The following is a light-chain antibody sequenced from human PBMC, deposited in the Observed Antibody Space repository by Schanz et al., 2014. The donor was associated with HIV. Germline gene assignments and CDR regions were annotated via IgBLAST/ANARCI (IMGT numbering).Light chain of an antibody. CDR2: GDK. CDR1: SSNIGAGYE. Sequence: QSVLTQPPSVSGAPGQRVTISCTGSSSNIGAGYEVHWYKQLPETAPKLLIFGDKNRPSGVPDRYSGSKSDTSASLAITGLQDEDEADYYCAAWDDRSYVVFGGGTKLTVL. V-gene: IGLV1-40*01. CDR3: AAWDDRSYVV. J-gene: IGLJ2*01.